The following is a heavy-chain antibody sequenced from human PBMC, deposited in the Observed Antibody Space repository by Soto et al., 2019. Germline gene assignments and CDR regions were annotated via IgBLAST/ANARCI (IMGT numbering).Heavy chain of an antibody. D-gene: IGHD3-10*01. CDR1: GGSVSSGSYY. CDR3: ARGDYYGSGITADY. V-gene: IGHV4-61*01. CDR2: IYYSGST. Sequence: SETLSLTCTVSGGSVSSGSYYWSWIRQPPGKGLEWIGYIYYSGSTNYNPSLKNRVTISVDTSKNQFSLKLSSVTAADTAVYYCARGDYYGSGITADYWGQGTLVTVSS. J-gene: IGHJ4*02.